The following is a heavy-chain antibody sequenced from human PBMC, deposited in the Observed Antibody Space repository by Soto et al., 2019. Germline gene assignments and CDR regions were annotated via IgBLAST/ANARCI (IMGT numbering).Heavy chain of an antibody. V-gene: IGHV1-69*01. CDR1: GGTFRSYA. CDR3: ARSMETNYFYCMDV. CDR2: IIPMFGKP. J-gene: IGHJ6*02. D-gene: IGHD2-8*01. Sequence: QVQLVQSGAEVREPGSSVKVSCEASGGTFRSYAINWVRQAPGQGLEWMGGIIPMFGKPNYAEKFLGRVTTSADESTRTAYVEVTRLKSEDTAVSYSARSMETNYFYCMDVWGLGTTVTVS.